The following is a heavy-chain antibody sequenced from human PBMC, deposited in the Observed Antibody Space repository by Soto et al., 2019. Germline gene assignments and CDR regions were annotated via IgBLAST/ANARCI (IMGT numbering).Heavy chain of an antibody. CDR2: IYYSGST. V-gene: IGHV4-31*03. J-gene: IGHJ6*03. CDR1: GGSISSGGYY. D-gene: IGHD3-10*01. Sequence: SETLSLTCTVSGGSISSGGYYWSWIRQHPGKGLEWIGYIYYSGSTYYNPSLKSRVTISVDTSKNQFSLKLSSVTAADTAVYYCAGGDSGYYYYYYMDVWGKGTTVTVSS. CDR3: AGGDSGYYYYYYMDV.